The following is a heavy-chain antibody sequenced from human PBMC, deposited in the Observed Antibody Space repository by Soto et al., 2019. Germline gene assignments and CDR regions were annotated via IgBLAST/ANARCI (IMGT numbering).Heavy chain of an antibody. CDR1: GFTFSNAW. CDR3: TTDPDGYSGPRPLDY. V-gene: IGHV3-15*01. J-gene: IGHJ4*02. CDR2: IKSKTDGGTT. D-gene: IGHD5-12*01. Sequence: GGSLRLSCAASGFTFSNAWMSWVRQAPGKGLEWVGRIKSKTDGGTTDYAAPVKGRFTISRDDSKNTLYLQMNSLKTEDTAVYYCTTDPDGYSGPRPLDYWGQGTLVTVSS.